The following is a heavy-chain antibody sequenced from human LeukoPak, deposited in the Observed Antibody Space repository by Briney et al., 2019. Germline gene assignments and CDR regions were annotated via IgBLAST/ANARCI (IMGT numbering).Heavy chain of an antibody. CDR1: GGSISSGSYY. J-gene: IGHJ4*02. CDR3: ARVPRADWGYDPPDY. D-gene: IGHD5-12*01. Sequence: SETLSPTCTVSGGSISSGSYYWSWIRQPAGKGLEWIGRIYTSGSTNYNPSLKSRVTISVDTSKNQFSPKLSSVTAADTAVYYCARVPRADWGYDPPDYWGQGTLVTVSS. CDR2: IYTSGST. V-gene: IGHV4-61*02.